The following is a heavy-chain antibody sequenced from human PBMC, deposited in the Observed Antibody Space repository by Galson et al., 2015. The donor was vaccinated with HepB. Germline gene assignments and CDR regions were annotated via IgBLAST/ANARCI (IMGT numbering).Heavy chain of an antibody. Sequence: SLRLSCAASGFTFSSYAMSWVRQAPGKGLEWVSAISGSGGSTYYADSVKGRFTISRDNSKNTLYLQMNSLRAEDTAVYYCASRHTPPLITIFGVVRAWGQGTLVTVSS. J-gene: IGHJ5*02. CDR1: GFTFSSYA. V-gene: IGHV3-23*01. CDR2: ISGSGGST. D-gene: IGHD3-3*01. CDR3: ASRHTPPLITIFGVVRA.